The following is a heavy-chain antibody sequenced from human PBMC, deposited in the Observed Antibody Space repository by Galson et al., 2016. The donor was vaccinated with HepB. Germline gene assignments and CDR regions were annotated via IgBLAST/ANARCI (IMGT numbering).Heavy chain of an antibody. CDR3: SRGTLGTTATMAFDY. J-gene: IGHJ4*02. D-gene: IGHD1-26*01. V-gene: IGHV4-4*02. Sequence: LSLTCAVSGGSVSDNSWWAWVRQSPRKDLEWIGEIYQTGTANYNPSFTSRATLSIDKSKNQISLSLGSVTAADTAVYYCSRGTLGTTATMAFDYWGQGTLVSVSS. CDR2: IYQTGTA. CDR1: GGSVSDNSW.